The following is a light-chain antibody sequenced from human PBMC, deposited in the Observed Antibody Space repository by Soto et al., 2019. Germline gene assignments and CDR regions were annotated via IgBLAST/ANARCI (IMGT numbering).Light chain of an antibody. CDR2: EVT. CDR3: SSFAGSNNYV. Sequence: QSVLTQPPSASGSPGQSVTISCTGTNSDVGGYNYVSWYQQHPGKAPKLMIYEVTKRPSGVPDRFSGSKSGNTASLTVSGLQAEDEAEYYCSSFAGSNNYVFGTGTKLTVL. J-gene: IGLJ1*01. V-gene: IGLV2-8*01. CDR1: NSDVGGYNY.